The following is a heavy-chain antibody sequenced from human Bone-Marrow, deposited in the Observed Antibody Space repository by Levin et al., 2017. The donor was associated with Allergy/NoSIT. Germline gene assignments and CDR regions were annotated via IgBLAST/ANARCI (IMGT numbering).Heavy chain of an antibody. J-gene: IGHJ3*02. CDR3: ARDDTRSVYEARTFDAVVM. CDR1: GFTFSDYY. CDR2: ISTKSSYI. Sequence: PGGSLRLSCAASGFTFSDYYMSWIRQAPGKGLEWISYISTKSSYIYYADSVKGRFTISRDNAKNSLYLQMNSLGAEDTAVYYCARDDTRSVYEARTFDAVVMWGQGTMVTVSS. D-gene: IGHD6-25*01. V-gene: IGHV3-11*05.